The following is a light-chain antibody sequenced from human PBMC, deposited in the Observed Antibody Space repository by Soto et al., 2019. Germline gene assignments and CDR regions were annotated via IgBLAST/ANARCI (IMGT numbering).Light chain of an antibody. CDR2: GAS. V-gene: IGKV3-15*01. CDR1: QTINNN. CDR3: QQYFSTPIT. Sequence: VMTQAPATLSVSPGERATLSCRASQTINNNVAWYQLKDGQVPRLVIYGASTRATDIPARFSGSGSGTEFTLTISSLQSEDVAVYYCQQYFSTPITFGQGTRLEIK. J-gene: IGKJ5*01.